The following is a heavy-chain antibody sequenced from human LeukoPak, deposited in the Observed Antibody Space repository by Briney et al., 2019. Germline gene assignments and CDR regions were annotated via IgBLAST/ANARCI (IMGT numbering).Heavy chain of an antibody. J-gene: IGHJ4*02. CDR3: ARDPPGSIAARRVFDY. Sequence: XGYTFSDYYXXXXRXAXRQXLXXXXXXNPNSGGTSYAQNFQGRVTMTRDTSISTAYMELSRLSSDDTAVYYCARDPPGSIAARRVFDYWGQGTLVTVSS. V-gene: IGHV1-2*02. D-gene: IGHD6-6*01. CDR1: GYTFSDYY. CDR2: XNPNSGGT.